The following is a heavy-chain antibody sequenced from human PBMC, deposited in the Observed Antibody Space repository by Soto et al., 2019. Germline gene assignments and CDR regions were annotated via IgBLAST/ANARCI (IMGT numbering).Heavy chain of an antibody. CDR1: GGSISSGGYY. D-gene: IGHD3-22*01. V-gene: IGHV4-31*03. CDR2: IYYSGST. Sequence: PSETLSLTCTVFGGSISSGGYYWSWIRQHPGKGLEWIGYIYYSGSTYYNPSLKSRVTISVDTSKNQFSLKLSSVTAADTAVYYCARDKSYYDSSGYPRFDYWGQGTLVTVSS. J-gene: IGHJ4*02. CDR3: ARDKSYYDSSGYPRFDY.